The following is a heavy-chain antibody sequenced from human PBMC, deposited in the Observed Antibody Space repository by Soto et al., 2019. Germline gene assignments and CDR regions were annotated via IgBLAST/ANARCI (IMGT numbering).Heavy chain of an antibody. CDR1: GGSFSSCDYY. CDR3: GRADYYDSSGYYFDY. J-gene: IGHJ4*02. V-gene: IGHV4-30-4*01. Sequence: SETLSLTCTVSGGSFSSCDYYWSWLRQPPGKDLEWFGYIYYSGSTYYNPSLKSRVTISVDTSKNQFSLKLRAVAAADADEYYCGRADYYDSSGYYFDYWGQGTLVTVSS. CDR2: IYYSGST. D-gene: IGHD3-22*01.